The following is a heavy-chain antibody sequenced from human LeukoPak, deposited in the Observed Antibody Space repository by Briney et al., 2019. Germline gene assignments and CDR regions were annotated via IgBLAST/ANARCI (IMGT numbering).Heavy chain of an antibody. V-gene: IGHV7-4-1*02. D-gene: IGHD3-10*01. J-gene: IGHJ4*02. CDR2: INTNTGNP. Sequence: VSVKVSCKASGYTFTSYAMNWVRQAPGQGLEWMGWINTNTGNPTYAQGFTGRFVFSLDTSVSTAYLQISSLKAEDTAVYYCARIASGVLLWFGELDTVDYWGQGTLVTVSS. CDR1: GYTFTSYA. CDR3: ARIASGVLLWFGELDTVDY.